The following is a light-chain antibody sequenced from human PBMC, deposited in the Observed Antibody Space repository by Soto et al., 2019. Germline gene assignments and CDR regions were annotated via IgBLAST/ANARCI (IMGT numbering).Light chain of an antibody. CDR2: VGS. Sequence: EIVLTQYPGSLSLSLGERATLSCSASQSFSSTRLAWYQQKPGQAPRLLIYVGSTRSTGIADRFSGSGSVLDFILTISRLEHKDLGVYFYQQHGYSFNFVQGTLL. CDR3: QQHGYSFN. V-gene: IGKV3-20*01. J-gene: IGKJ5*01. CDR1: QSFSSTR.